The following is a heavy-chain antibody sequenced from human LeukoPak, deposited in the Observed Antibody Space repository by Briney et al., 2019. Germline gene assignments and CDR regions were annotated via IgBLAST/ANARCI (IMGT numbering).Heavy chain of an antibody. V-gene: IGHV3-23*01. CDR2: ISGSGGST. CDR1: GFTFSSYA. D-gene: IGHD3/OR15-3a*01. J-gene: IGHJ6*02. Sequence: GGSLRLSCAASGFTFSSYAMSWVRQAPGKGLEWVSAISGSGGSTYYADSVKGRFTISRDNSKNTLYLQMNGLRAGDTAVYYCAREGTGGVDVWGQGTTVTVSS. CDR3: AREGTGGVDV.